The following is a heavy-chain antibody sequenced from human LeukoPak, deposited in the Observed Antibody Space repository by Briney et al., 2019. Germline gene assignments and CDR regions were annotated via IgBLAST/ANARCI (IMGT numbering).Heavy chain of an antibody. CDR3: ARGRPTTSIAAAGVNWFDP. J-gene: IGHJ5*02. Sequence: GASVKVSCKASGGTFSSYAISWVRQAPGQGLEWMGGIIPIFGTANYAQKFQGRVTITADKSTSTVYIEMSSLRSEDTAVHYCARGRPTTSIAAAGVNWFDPWGQGTLVTVSS. CDR2: IIPIFGTA. CDR1: GGTFSSYA. V-gene: IGHV1-69*06. D-gene: IGHD6-13*01.